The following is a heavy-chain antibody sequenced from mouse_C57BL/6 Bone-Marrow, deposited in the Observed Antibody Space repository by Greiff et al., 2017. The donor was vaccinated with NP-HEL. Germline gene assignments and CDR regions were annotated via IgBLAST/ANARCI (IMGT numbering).Heavy chain of an antibody. V-gene: IGHV1-80*01. CDR3: AREAY. Sequence: QVQLQQSGAELVKPGASVKISCKASGYAFSSYWMNWVKQRHGKGLEWIGQIYPGDGDTNYNGKFKDKASLTANKSSSTAYMQLSSLTSEDSAVYFCAREAYWDQGTLVTVSA. CDR1: GYAFSSYW. CDR2: IYPGDGDT. J-gene: IGHJ3*01.